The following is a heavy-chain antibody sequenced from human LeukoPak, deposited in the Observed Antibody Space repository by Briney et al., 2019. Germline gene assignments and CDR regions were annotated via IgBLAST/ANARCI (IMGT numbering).Heavy chain of an antibody. V-gene: IGHV4-4*08. CDR3: TKLADCGAGRNDRPQWFDP. J-gene: IGHJ5*02. CDR2: VHSSGGT. D-gene: IGHD1-1*01. CDR1: GGSMTGYY. Sequence: SETLSLTCSVSGGSMTGYYWAWIRQPPGKRLEWIGYVHSSGGTKYRPSLERQVTGPIDSANIRFSLLLKSVLAADSAAYCCTKLADCGAGRNDRPQWFDPWGQGSRDSVS.